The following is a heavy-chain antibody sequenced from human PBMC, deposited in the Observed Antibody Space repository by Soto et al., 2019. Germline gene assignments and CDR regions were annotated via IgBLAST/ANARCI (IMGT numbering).Heavy chain of an antibody. D-gene: IGHD5-18*01. V-gene: IGHV3-15*07. CDR3: SHGYYQYFES. J-gene: IGHJ4*02. Sequence: GGSLTLSCAVSGVTLSNVWLNWVRQAPGKGPEWVGRIKSKTDGGTVEYAAPVKDRFTISRDDSENTLYLQMNSLKTEDTAVYYCSHGYYQYFESWGQGTLVTVSS. CDR1: GVTLSNVW. CDR2: IKSKTDGGTV.